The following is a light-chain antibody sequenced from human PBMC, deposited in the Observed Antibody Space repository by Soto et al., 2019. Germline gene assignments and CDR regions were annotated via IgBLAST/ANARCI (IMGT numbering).Light chain of an antibody. CDR2: GAS. CDR1: QSVSSSY. Sequence: EVVLTRSPGTLSLSPGERATLSCGAGQSVSSSYLAWYQQKPGQAPRLLIYGASKRDTGIPDRFSGSGSGTDFTLTISRLEPEDFAVYSCQQYGSSRTFGQGTKVDSK. V-gene: IGKV3-20*01. J-gene: IGKJ1*01. CDR3: QQYGSSRT.